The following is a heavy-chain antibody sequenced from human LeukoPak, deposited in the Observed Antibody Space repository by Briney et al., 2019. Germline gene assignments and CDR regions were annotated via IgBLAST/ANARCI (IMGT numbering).Heavy chain of an antibody. CDR3: AVQVRAIDY. J-gene: IGHJ4*02. CDR1: GFTFSSYA. Sequence: PGGSLRLSCAASGFTFSSYAMSWVRQAPGKGLEWVSAISSGGGSTYYADSVKGRFTISRDNAKNSLYLQMNSLRAEDTAVYYCAVQVRAIDYWGQGTLVTVSS. D-gene: IGHD3-10*01. V-gene: IGHV3-23*01. CDR2: ISSGGGST.